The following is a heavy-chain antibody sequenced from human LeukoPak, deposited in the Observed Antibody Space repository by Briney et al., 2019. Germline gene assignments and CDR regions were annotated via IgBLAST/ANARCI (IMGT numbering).Heavy chain of an antibody. V-gene: IGHV1-46*01. J-gene: IGHJ4*02. CDR1: GYTFTSYG. CDR2: INPSGGST. Sequence: ASVKVSCKASGYTFTSYGISWVRQAPGQGLEWMGIINPSGGSTSYAQKFQGRVTMTRDMSTSTVYMELSSLRSEDTAVYYCARDSVSGGYFDYWGQGTLVTVSS. D-gene: IGHD1-14*01. CDR3: ARDSVSGGYFDY.